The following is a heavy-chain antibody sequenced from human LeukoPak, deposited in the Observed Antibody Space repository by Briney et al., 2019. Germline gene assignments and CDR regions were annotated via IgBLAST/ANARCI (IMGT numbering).Heavy chain of an antibody. Sequence: ASVTVSCKPSRYTFTSYYMNWVRQAPGQGLEWMGMINPSGGSTSYAQKFQGRVTMTRDTSTSTVYMELNSLTSEDTALYYCARDRSPSARYFNYWGQGTLVTVSS. V-gene: IGHV1-46*01. CDR2: INPSGGST. J-gene: IGHJ4*02. CDR1: RYTFTSYY. D-gene: IGHD2-15*01. CDR3: ARDRSPSARYFNY.